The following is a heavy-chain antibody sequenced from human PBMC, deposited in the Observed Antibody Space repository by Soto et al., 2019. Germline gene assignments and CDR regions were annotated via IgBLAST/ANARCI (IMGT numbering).Heavy chain of an antibody. D-gene: IGHD5-12*01. Sequence: SLKVSCKSSGGTFSSYAISWVRQAPGQGLEWMGGIIPIFGTANYAQKFQGRVTITADESTSTAYMELSSLRSEDTAVYYCARGSGHGYNSGYWGQGTLVTVSS. CDR2: IIPIFGTA. J-gene: IGHJ4*02. V-gene: IGHV1-69*13. CDR3: ARGSGHGYNSGY. CDR1: GGTFSSYA.